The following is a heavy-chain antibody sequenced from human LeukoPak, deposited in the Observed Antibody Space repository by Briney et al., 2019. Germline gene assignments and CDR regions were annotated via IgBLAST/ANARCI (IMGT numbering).Heavy chain of an antibody. CDR3: ARDHNYAFDN. Sequence: GGSLRLSCTASGFPFIEYSMNWVRQAPGKGLEWISYIGISSGNTTYADSVKGRFTISADNAKNSLYLQMNSLRVEDTAVYYCARDHNYAFDNWGQGTLVSVSS. D-gene: IGHD5-18*01. J-gene: IGHJ4*02. CDR1: GFPFIEYS. CDR2: IGISSGNT. V-gene: IGHV3-48*04.